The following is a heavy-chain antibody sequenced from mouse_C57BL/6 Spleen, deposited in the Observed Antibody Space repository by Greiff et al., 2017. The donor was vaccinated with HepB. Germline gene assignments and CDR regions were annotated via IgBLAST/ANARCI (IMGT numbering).Heavy chain of an antibody. Sequence: VQLQESGPGLVAPSQSLSITCTVSGFSLTSYAISWVRQPPGKGLEWLGVIWTGGGTNYNSALKSRLSISKDNSKSQVFLKMNSLQTDDTARYYCARDYYGSSYVPFAYWGQGTLVTVSA. D-gene: IGHD1-1*01. CDR1: GFSLTSYA. V-gene: IGHV2-9-1*01. CDR2: IWTGGGT. CDR3: ARDYYGSSYVPFAY. J-gene: IGHJ3*01.